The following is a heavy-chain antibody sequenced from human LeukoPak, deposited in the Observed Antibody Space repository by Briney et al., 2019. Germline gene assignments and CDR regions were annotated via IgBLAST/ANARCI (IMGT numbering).Heavy chain of an antibody. CDR2: INPSGGST. V-gene: IGHV1-46*01. CDR1: GYTFTSYY. D-gene: IGHD2-21*01. CDR3: PSYFDY. Sequence: ASVKVSCKASGYTFTSYYMHWVRQAPGQGLEWMGIINPSGGSTSYAQKFQGRVTMTRDMSTSTVYMELNSLRAEDTAVSPFPSYFDYWGQGTLVTVSS. J-gene: IGHJ4*02.